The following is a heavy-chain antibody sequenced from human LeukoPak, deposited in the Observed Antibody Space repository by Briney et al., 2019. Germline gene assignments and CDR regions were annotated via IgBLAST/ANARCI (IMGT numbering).Heavy chain of an antibody. D-gene: IGHD3-16*02. V-gene: IGHV3-23*01. CDR1: GFTFSDYA. Sequence: GGSLRLSCAASGFTFSDYARSWVRQAAGKGLEWVSGISDTGRRTYYTYSVQGRFTISRDESKKTVYLLMNTLRAEDTPVYFCAGHDSFIPSWGQGTLVTVSS. CDR3: AGHDSFIPS. CDR2: ISDTGRRT. J-gene: IGHJ5*02.